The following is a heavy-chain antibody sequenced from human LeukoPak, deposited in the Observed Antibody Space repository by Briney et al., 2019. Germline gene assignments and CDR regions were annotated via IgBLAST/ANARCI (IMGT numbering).Heavy chain of an antibody. CDR1: GGSISSSSYY. CDR2: IYYSGST. V-gene: IGHV4-39*07. D-gene: IGHD2-15*01. CDR3: ARGEGVVVAENDAFDI. Sequence: SETLSLTCTVSGGSISSSSYYWGWIRQPPGKGLEWIGSIYYSGSTYYNPSLKSRVTISVDTSKNQFSPKLSSVTAADTAVYYCARGEGVVVAENDAFDIWGQGTMVTVSS. J-gene: IGHJ3*02.